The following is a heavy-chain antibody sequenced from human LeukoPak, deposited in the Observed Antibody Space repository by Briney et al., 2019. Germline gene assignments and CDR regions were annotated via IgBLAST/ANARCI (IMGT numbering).Heavy chain of an antibody. D-gene: IGHD6-19*01. CDR2: NYYSGST. V-gene: IGHV4-39*01. CDR3: ARHASVDGNWPRPLDY. Sequence: SETLSLTCTVSGGSISGSNYYWGWIRQPPGKGLEWIGNNYYSGSTYYKPSLKTRVTISVDTSKNQFSLKLTPVTAADTAVYYCARHASVDGNWPRPLDYWGQGSLVTASS. CDR1: GGSISGSNYY. J-gene: IGHJ4*02.